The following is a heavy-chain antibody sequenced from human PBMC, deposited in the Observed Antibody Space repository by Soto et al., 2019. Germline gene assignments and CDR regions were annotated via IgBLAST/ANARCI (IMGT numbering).Heavy chain of an antibody. CDR3: TTGIFGVNYYYYGMDV. D-gene: IGHD3-3*01. Sequence: EVQLVESGGGLVKPGGSLRLSCAASGFTFSNAWMSWVRQAPGKGLEWVGRIKSKTDGGTTDYAAPVKGRFTISRDDSKNKLYLQMNSLKTEDTAVYYCTTGIFGVNYYYYGMDVWGQGTTVTVSS. J-gene: IGHJ6*02. CDR1: GFTFSNAW. V-gene: IGHV3-15*01. CDR2: IKSKTDGGTT.